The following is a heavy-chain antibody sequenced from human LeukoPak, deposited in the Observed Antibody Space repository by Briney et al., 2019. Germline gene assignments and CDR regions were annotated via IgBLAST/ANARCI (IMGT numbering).Heavy chain of an antibody. CDR1: GYSISSGYY. D-gene: IGHD6-13*01. V-gene: IGHV4-38-2*02. CDR3: ARVTTSSWFEGYFDY. CDR2: FYHGGSS. Sequence: PETLSLTCTVSGYSISSGYYWGWIRQPPGKGLEWIGNFYHGGSSYYNPSLKSRVTMSGDTSKNQFSLNLSSVTAADTAVYYCARVTTSSWFEGYFDYWGQGTLVTVSS. J-gene: IGHJ4*02.